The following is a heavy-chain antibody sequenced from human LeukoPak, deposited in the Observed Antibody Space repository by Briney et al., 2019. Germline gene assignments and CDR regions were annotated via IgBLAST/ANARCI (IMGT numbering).Heavy chain of an antibody. J-gene: IGHJ4*02. Sequence: PSETLSLTCAVSGGSISSGGYSWSWIRQPPGKGLAWIGYIYHSGSTYYNPSLKSRVTISVDRSKNQFSLKLSSVTAADTAVYYCARATVPVTATAYYFDYWGQGTLVTVSS. CDR3: ARATVPVTATAYYFDY. CDR1: GGSISSGGYS. D-gene: IGHD2-21*02. CDR2: IYHSGST. V-gene: IGHV4-30-2*01.